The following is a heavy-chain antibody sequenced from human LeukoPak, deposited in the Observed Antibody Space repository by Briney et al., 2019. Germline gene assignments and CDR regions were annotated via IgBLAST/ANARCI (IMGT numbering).Heavy chain of an antibody. V-gene: IGHV1-46*04. CDR1: GYTFTSYY. J-gene: IGHJ3*02. D-gene: IGHD6-19*01. Sequence: ASVKVSCKASGYTFTSYYMHWVRQAPGQGLEWMGIINPSGGSTSYAQKLQGRVTMTRDTSTSTVYMELSSLRSEDTAVYYCARVGRGWNAFDIWGQGTMVTVSS. CDR2: INPSGGST. CDR3: ARVGRGWNAFDI.